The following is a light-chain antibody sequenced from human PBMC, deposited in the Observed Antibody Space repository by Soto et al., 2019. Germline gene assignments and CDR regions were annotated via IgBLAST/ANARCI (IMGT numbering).Light chain of an antibody. Sequence: DIQMTQSPSTLSASVGDRVTLTCRASQYISTWLAWYQQKPGEAPKLLIYDASALPRGVPSRFSGSGSGTKITLTIASLQPDDFATYYCQQYETFSGTFGPGTKVDIK. V-gene: IGKV1-5*01. CDR1: QYISTW. CDR2: DAS. J-gene: IGKJ1*01. CDR3: QQYETFSGT.